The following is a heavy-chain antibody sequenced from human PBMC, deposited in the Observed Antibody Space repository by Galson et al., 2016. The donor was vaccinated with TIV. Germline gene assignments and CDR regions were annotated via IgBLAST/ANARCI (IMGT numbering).Heavy chain of an antibody. J-gene: IGHJ4*02. CDR1: GFSLSTSGVA. CDR2: VYGDDGK. V-gene: IGHV2-5*02. CDR3: AHTVADYSDSSGWVDYFDY. Sequence: PALVKPTQTLTLACTFSGFSLSTSGVAVGWIRQPPGKALEWLALVYGDDGKRYSPSLKSRLTITKYTSKNQVVVTMTNMDPVDTATYYCAHTVADYSDSSGWVDYFDYWGQGTLVTVSS. D-gene: IGHD3-22*01.